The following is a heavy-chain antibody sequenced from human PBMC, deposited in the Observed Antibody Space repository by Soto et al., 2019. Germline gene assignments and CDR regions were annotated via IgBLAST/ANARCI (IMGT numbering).Heavy chain of an antibody. CDR2: ISAYNGNT. J-gene: IGHJ5*02. CDR1: GYTFTSYG. Sequence: GASVKVSCKASGYTFTSYGISWVRQAPGQGLEWMGWISAYNGNTNYAQKLQGRVTLTTDTSTSTAYIELRSLRSDDTAVYYCAIVVSMRQWLVHPNCFDPWGQGTLVTVSS. CDR3: AIVVSMRQWLVHPNCFDP. D-gene: IGHD6-19*01. V-gene: IGHV1-18*01.